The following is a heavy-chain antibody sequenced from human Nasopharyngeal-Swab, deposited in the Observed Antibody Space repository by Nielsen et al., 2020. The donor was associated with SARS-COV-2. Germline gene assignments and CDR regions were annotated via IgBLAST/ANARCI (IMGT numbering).Heavy chain of an antibody. CDR2: IYYSGST. J-gene: IGHJ5*02. CDR1: GGSISSYY. D-gene: IGHD3-22*01. CDR3: ARLSLVDYYDSSGYYWFDP. Sequence: SETLSLTCTVSGGSISSYYWSWIRQPPGKGLEWIGYIYYSGSTNYNPSLKSRVTISVDTSKNQFSLKLSSVTAADTAVYYCARLSLVDYYDSSGYYWFDPWGQGTLVIVSS. V-gene: IGHV4-59*08.